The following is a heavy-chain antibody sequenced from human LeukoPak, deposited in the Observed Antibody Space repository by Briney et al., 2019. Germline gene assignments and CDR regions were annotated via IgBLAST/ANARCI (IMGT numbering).Heavy chain of an antibody. CDR1: GYTFSSYD. V-gene: IGHV1-8*03. J-gene: IGHJ4*02. CDR2: MNPNSDNA. Sequence: ASVKVSCKASGYTFSSYDIIWVRQTTGQGLEWMGWMNPNSDNAGYAHKFQGRLTITRDTSISTAYMELSSLRSEDTAVYYCARGLRGATTVTGDYWGQGTLVTVSS. D-gene: IGHD4-17*01. CDR3: ARGLRGATTVTGDY.